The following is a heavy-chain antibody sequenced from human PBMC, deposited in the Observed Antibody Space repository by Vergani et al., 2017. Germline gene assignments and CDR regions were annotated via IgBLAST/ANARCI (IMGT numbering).Heavy chain of an antibody. D-gene: IGHD6-13*01. CDR2: TYYRSKWFN. Sequence: QVHLQQSGPGLVKPSQTLSLTCAISGDSISSNSAAWSWIRQSPSRGLEWLGRTYYRSKWFNDYTISVKSRMTINPDTSKSQFSLQLDSVTPEDTAVYFCARGDSSRRAFDIWGQGTMVTVSS. J-gene: IGHJ3*02. V-gene: IGHV6-1*01. CDR3: ARGDSSRRAFDI. CDR1: GDSISSNSAA.